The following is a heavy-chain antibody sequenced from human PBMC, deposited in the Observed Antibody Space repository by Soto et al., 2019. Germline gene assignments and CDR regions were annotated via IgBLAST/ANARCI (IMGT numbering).Heavy chain of an antibody. CDR1: GFTFSSYG. V-gene: IGHV3-30*18. Sequence: QVQLVESGGGVVQPGRSLRLSCAASGFTFSSYGMHWVRQAPGKGLEWVAVISYDGSNKYYADFVKGRFTISRDNSKNTLYLQMNSLRAEDTAVYYCANAATNDFWSGYYGYWGQGTLVTVSS. J-gene: IGHJ4*02. D-gene: IGHD3-3*01. CDR3: ANAATNDFWSGYYGY. CDR2: ISYDGSNK.